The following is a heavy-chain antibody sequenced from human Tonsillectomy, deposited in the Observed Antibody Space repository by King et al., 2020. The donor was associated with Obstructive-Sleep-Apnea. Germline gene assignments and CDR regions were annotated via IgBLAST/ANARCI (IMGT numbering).Heavy chain of an antibody. CDR3: VRGSRLWFGEF. V-gene: IGHV3-30-3*01. CDR1: GFNFNVYY. CDR2: ISSDGGKK. J-gene: IGHJ4*02. D-gene: IGHD3-10*01. Sequence: QVQLVESGGGVVQPGRSLRLSCAASGFNFNVYYIHWVRQTPGKGLEWVAVISSDGGKKYYADYVKGRFTITRDNSKSTLYLQMNSLTTEDKSIYYCVRGSRLWFGEFWGRGTLVTVSA.